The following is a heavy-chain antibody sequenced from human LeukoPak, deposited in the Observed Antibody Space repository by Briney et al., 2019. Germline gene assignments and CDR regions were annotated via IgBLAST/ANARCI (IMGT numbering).Heavy chain of an antibody. Sequence: PETLSLTCAVYGGSFSGYYWSWIRQPPGKGLEWIGEINHSGSTNYNASLKSRVTISIDTSKNQISLRLTSVTATDTAMYYCARQTGSGLFSLPGGQGTLVTVSS. CDR3: ARQTGSGLFSLP. CDR2: INHSGST. V-gene: IGHV4-34*01. J-gene: IGHJ4*02. CDR1: GGSFSGYY. D-gene: IGHD3/OR15-3a*01.